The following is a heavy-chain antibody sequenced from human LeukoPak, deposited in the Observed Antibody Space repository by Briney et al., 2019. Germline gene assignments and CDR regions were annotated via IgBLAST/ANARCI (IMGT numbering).Heavy chain of an antibody. V-gene: IGHV3-21*01. Sequence: GGSLRLSCAASGFTFNSYSMNWVRQAPGKGLEWVSSISGSNSYMYYADSMKGRFTISRDNAKNSLYLQMNSLRAEDTAVYYCARDSGYGSGNFDYWGQGTLVTVSS. J-gene: IGHJ4*02. CDR3: ARDSGYGSGNFDY. CDR1: GFTFNSYS. D-gene: IGHD3-10*01. CDR2: ISGSNSYM.